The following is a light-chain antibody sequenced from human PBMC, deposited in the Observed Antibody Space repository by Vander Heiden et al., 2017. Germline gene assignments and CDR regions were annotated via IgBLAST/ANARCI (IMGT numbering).Light chain of an antibody. Sequence: EIVLTQSPGTLSLSPGERATLSCRATQSVSSSYLAWYQQKPGRAPRLLIYGASSRATGIPDRFSGSGSGTDFTLTISRLEPEDFAAYYCQQYGSSPLTFGGGTKVEIK. CDR2: GAS. CDR1: QSVSSSY. V-gene: IGKV3-20*01. J-gene: IGKJ4*01. CDR3: QQYGSSPLT.